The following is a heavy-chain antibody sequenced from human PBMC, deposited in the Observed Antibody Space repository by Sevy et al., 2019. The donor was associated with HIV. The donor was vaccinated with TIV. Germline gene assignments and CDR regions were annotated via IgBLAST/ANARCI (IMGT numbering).Heavy chain of an antibody. D-gene: IGHD4-17*01. Sequence: GGSLRLSCTASGFPFSSYEMNWVRQAPGKGLEWVSYITNSGTTKDYSYSVRGRFTISRDNARNSLHLQMNSLRAEDTAVYYCARDLPPSATTVAHFDCWGQGTLVTVSS. J-gene: IGHJ4*02. V-gene: IGHV3-48*03. CDR2: ITNSGTTK. CDR1: GFPFSSYE. CDR3: ARDLPPSATTVAHFDC.